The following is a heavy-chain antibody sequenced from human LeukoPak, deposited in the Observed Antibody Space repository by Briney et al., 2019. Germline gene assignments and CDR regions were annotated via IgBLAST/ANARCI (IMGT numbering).Heavy chain of an antibody. CDR2: LLYGGRT. V-gene: IGHV4-39*01. CDR1: GGSINRSDNY. D-gene: IGHD2-21*02. CDR3: ARHTLVTSISTYNWFDP. J-gene: IGHJ5*02. Sequence: SETLSLTCRVSGGSINRSDNYWGWIRQPPGKGLEWIGSLLYGGRTLYSPSLNSRVPLSVDTSKNQFSLTLNSVTATDTAVYYCARHTLVTSISTYNWFDPWGPGTLVTVSS.